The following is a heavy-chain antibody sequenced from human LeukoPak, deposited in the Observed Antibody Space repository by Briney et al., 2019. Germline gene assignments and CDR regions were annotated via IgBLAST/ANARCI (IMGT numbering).Heavy chain of an antibody. J-gene: IGHJ4*02. Sequence: GGSLRLSCAASGFTLSSYAMSWVRKAPGKGLEWVSAISDTGNTYHADSVKGRFTISRDSSKNTLFLQMNRLRPEDAAVYYCAKAPVTTCRGAFCYPFDYWGLGTLVTVSS. D-gene: IGHD2-15*01. V-gene: IGHV3-23*01. CDR1: GFTLSSYA. CDR2: ISDTGNT. CDR3: AKAPVTTCRGAFCYPFDY.